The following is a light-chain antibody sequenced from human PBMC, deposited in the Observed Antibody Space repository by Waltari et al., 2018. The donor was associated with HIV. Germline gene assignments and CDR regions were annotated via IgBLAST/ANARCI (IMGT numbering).Light chain of an antibody. J-gene: IGKJ4*01. CDR2: AAS. CDR1: HEISRS. Sequence: DIQLTQSPSSVSASVGDTVTVTCRASHEISRSLAWYQQKPGKAPELLIFAASTLQSGVSSRFRGSGSGTSFTLTINTLQTEDFATYFCQHADSLPLTFGGGTKVEI. CDR3: QHADSLPLT. V-gene: IGKV1-12*01.